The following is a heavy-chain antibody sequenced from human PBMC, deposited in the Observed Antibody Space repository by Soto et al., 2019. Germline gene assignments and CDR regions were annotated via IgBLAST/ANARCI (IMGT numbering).Heavy chain of an antibody. CDR3: AHTRGGGNSAWFDP. Sequence: QITLKESGPTLVKPTQTLTLTCTFSGFSLSASAAGVGWIRQPPGKALEWLAVIYWDDDKRYSPSLKSRLSITKDTSKDQVVLTVTNMAPVDTGTYYCAHTRGGGNSAWFDPWGQGTLVTVSS. V-gene: IGHV2-5*02. D-gene: IGHD2-21*02. J-gene: IGHJ5*02. CDR2: IYWDDDK. CDR1: GFSLSASAAG.